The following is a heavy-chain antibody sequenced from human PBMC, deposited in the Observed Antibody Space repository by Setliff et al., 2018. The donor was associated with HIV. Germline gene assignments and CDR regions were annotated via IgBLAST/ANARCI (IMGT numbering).Heavy chain of an antibody. CDR3: AKGRHLLYYFDY. D-gene: IGHD1-26*01. CDR1: GFPFTSFS. J-gene: IGHJ4*02. CDR2: INGDGSTT. V-gene: IGHV3-74*01. Sequence: GGSLRLSCAASGFPFTSFSINWVRQTPGKGLVYVSHINGDGSTTTYADSVKGRFTISRDNAKNTLDLQMNSLRAEDTAVNYCAKGRHLLYYFDYWGQGTLVTVSS.